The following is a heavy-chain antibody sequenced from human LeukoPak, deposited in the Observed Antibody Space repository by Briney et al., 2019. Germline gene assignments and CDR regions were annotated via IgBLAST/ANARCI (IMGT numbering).Heavy chain of an antibody. CDR2: IFPGDSDT. J-gene: IGHJ4*02. V-gene: IGHV5-51*01. Sequence: GAALKISSKGSGYSFTSYWIGWVRRMPGKGLEWMGIIFPGDSDTRYSPSFQGQVTISADKSISTAYLEWSSLKASDTAMYYWASRSSGWYGDYWGQGTLVTVSS. CDR1: GYSFTSYW. D-gene: IGHD6-19*01. CDR3: ASRSSGWYGDY.